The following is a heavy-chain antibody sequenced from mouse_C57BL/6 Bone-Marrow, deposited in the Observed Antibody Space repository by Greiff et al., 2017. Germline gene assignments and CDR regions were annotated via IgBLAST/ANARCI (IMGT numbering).Heavy chain of an antibody. J-gene: IGHJ4*01. CDR1: GFSLTSYG. Sequence: VKLEESGPGLVQPSQRLSITCTVSGFSLTSYGVYWVRQSPGKGLEWLGVIWSGGSTDYNAAFISRLSISKDNSKSQVFFKMNSLQADDTAIYYCARNRVYDGGDYAMDYWGQGTSVTVSS. V-gene: IGHV2-2*01. D-gene: IGHD2-12*01. CDR3: ARNRVYDGGDYAMDY. CDR2: IWSGGST.